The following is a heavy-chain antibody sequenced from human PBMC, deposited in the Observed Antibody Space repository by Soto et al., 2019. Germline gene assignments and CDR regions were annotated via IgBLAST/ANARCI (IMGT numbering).Heavy chain of an antibody. V-gene: IGHV3-21*01. CDR3: ARGTYYYDSSGYYYFDY. D-gene: IGHD3-22*01. CDR1: GFTFSSYS. Sequence: GGSLRLSCAASGFTFSSYSMNWVRQAPGKGLEWVSSISSSSSYIYYADSVKGRFTISRDNAKNSLYLQMNSLRAEDTAVYYCARGTYYYDSSGYYYFDYWGQGTLVTVSS. J-gene: IGHJ4*02. CDR2: ISSSSSYI.